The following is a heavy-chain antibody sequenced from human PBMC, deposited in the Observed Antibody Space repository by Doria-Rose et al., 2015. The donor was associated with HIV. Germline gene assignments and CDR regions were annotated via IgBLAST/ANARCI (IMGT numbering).Heavy chain of an antibody. CDR2: IFSDDER. D-gene: IGHD6-13*01. V-gene: IGHV2-26*01. CDR3: ARIKSSRWYHKYYFDF. CDR1: GVSLSSPGMG. Sequence: QITLKESGPVLVKPTETLTLTCTVSGVSLSSPGMGVSWIRQPPGNALEWLANIFSDDERSYTTSLKSRLTISRRTSRSQVVITMTDMDPVDTATYYCARIKSSRWYHKYYFDFWGQGTLVIVS. J-gene: IGHJ4*02.